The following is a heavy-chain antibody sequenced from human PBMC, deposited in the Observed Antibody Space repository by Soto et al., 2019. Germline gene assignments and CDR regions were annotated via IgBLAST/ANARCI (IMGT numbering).Heavy chain of an antibody. CDR1: GLAFRSFL. D-gene: IGHD3-16*02. CDR3: ATYHDDEWESYRHRY. CDR2: INQDGRDT. V-gene: IGHV3-7*01. J-gene: IGHJ4*02. Sequence: GGSLRLSCAASGLAFRSFLMSWVRQAPGGGLEWAANINQDGRDTYYSDSVRDRFTISRDNAANSLFLHMNSLGAEDTAVYYCATYHDDEWESYRHRYWGQGTMVTVYS.